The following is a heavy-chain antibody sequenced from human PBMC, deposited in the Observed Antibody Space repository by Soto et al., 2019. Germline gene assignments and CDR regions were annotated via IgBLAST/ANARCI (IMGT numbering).Heavy chain of an antibody. CDR2: INPFDGSR. CDR3: ARDSPPVDY. J-gene: IGHJ4*02. Sequence: ASVKVSCKASGYIFTSYYIHRVRQAPGQGLEWMGWINPFDGSRMFAQSFQGRVTMTRDTSTSTDYMELRSLRSEDTAVYYCARDSPPVDYWGQGTLVTVSS. V-gene: IGHV1-46*01. CDR1: GYIFTSYY.